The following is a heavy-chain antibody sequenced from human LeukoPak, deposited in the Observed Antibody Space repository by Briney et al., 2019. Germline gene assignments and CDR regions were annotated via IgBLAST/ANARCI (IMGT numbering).Heavy chain of an antibody. V-gene: IGHV3-23*01. CDR1: GFTFADYA. CDR3: AKDPHSFLSPVVVDFDQ. CDR2: IRARASST. Sequence: GGSLRLSCAASGFTFADYAVNWFRQAPGKGLEWVSAIRARASSTYYGDSVKGRFAVSRDNSKNTLYLQMNSLRAEDTAVYYCAKDPHSFLSPVVVDFDQWGQGTLVIVSS. D-gene: IGHD2-15*01. J-gene: IGHJ4*02.